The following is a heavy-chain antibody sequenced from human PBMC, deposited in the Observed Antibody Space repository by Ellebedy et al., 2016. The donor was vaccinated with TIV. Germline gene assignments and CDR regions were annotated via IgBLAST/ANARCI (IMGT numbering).Heavy chain of an antibody. J-gene: IGHJ4*02. Sequence: SVKVSXXASGGTFSSYAISWVRQAPGQGLEWMGRIIPILGIANYAQKFQGRVTITADKSTSTAYTELSSLRSEDTAVYYCARRGSGSGDYIDYWGQGTLVTVSS. D-gene: IGHD1-26*01. CDR1: GGTFSSYA. CDR2: IIPILGIA. V-gene: IGHV1-69*04. CDR3: ARRGSGSGDYIDY.